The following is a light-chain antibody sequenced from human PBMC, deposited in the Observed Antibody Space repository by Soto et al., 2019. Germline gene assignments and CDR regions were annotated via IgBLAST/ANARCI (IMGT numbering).Light chain of an antibody. CDR2: GAS. CDR3: QKYGREPYT. J-gene: IGKJ2*01. V-gene: IGKV3-20*01. Sequence: ESVLTQSPGTLSLSPGERVTLSCRVSESVTANYLAWSQLKAGQAPRLLIYGASTRASAISDRFSGSGSWTDFTLSISRLEPEDFAVYYCQKYGREPYTFGQGTRL. CDR1: ESVTANY.